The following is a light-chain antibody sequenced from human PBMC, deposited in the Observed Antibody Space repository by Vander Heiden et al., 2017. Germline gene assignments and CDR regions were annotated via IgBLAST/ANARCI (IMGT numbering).Light chain of an antibody. CDR1: QSVSSN. V-gene: IGKV3-15*01. J-gene: IGKJ1*01. CDR2: GAS. CDR3: QQYNEWPPP. Sequence: EIVMTQSPATLSVSPGESATLPCRASQSVSSNLDWYQQKPGQPPRLLIYGASIRATGIPARFSGSGSGTEFTLTISSLQFEDFAVYYCQQYNEWPPPFGQGTKVDIK.